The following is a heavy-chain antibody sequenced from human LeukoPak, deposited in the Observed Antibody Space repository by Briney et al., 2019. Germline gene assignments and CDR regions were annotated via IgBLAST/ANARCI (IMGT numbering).Heavy chain of an antibody. CDR3: ARNWPRIAAAGTRANWFDP. CDR1: GYTFTGYY. CDR2: INPNSGGT. D-gene: IGHD6-13*01. J-gene: IGHJ5*02. V-gene: IGHV1-2*02. Sequence: ASVKVSCKSSGYTFTGYYMHWVRQAPGQGLEWMGWINPNSGGTNYAQKFQGRVTMTRDTSISTAYMELSRLRSDDTAVYYCARNWPRIAAAGTRANWFDPWGQGTLVTVSS.